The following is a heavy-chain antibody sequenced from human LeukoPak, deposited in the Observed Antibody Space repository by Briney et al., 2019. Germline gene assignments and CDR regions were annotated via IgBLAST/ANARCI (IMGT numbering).Heavy chain of an antibody. CDR1: GGSFSGYY. CDR2: INHSGST. J-gene: IGHJ4*02. D-gene: IGHD6-19*01. V-gene: IGHV4-34*01. Sequence: TSETLSLTCAVYGGSFSGYYWSWIRQPPGKGLEWIGEINHSGSTNYNPSLKSRVTISVDTSKNQFSLKLSSVTAADTAVYYCARVPQRSSGPKKRPTRGGFDYWGQGTLVTVSS. CDR3: ARVPQRSSGPKKRPTRGGFDY.